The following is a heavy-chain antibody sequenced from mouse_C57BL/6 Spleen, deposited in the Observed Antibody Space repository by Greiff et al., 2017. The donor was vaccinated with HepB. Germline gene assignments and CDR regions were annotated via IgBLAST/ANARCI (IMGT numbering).Heavy chain of an antibody. D-gene: IGHD1-1*01. CDR3: ARGATVVATDGYFDV. CDR2: ISYDGSN. CDR1: GYSITSGYY. Sequence: EVKLQESGPGLVKPSQSLSLTCSVTGYSITSGYYWNWIRQFPGNKLEWMGYISYDGSNNYNPSLKNRISITRDTSKNQFFLKLNSVTTEDTATYYCARGATVVATDGYFDVWGTGTTVTVSS. V-gene: IGHV3-6*01. J-gene: IGHJ1*03.